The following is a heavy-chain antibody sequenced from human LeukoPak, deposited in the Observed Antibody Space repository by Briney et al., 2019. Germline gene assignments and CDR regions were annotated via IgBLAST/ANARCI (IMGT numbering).Heavy chain of an antibody. CDR2: IYYSGNT. CDR1: GDSISTSNSY. Sequence: SETLSLTCTVSGDSISTSNSYWGWIRQPPGKGLEWIGSIYYSGNTYYNASLKSRVTISVDTSKNQFSLKLTSVTAADTAVYYCARDGDYYDSSGYHRTIDYWGQGTLVTVSS. D-gene: IGHD3-22*01. CDR3: ARDGDYYDSSGYHRTIDY. V-gene: IGHV4-39*02. J-gene: IGHJ4*02.